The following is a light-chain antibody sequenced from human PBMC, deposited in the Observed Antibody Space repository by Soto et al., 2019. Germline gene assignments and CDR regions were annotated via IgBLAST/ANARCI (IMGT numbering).Light chain of an antibody. CDR2: GAS. CDR1: QSVSSSY. CDR3: QQYGSSPRT. Sequence: EIVLTQSPGTLSLSPGERATLSCRASQSVSSSYLAWYQQKPGQALRLLIYGASSRATGIPDRFSGSVSGKDFTLTISRLEPEDLAVYYCQQYGSSPRTFGQGTKVEIK. J-gene: IGKJ1*01. V-gene: IGKV3-20*01.